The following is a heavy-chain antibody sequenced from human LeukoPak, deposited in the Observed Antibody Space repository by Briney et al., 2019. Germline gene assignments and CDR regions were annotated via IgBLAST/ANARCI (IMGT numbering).Heavy chain of an antibody. CDR2: IYYSGST. Sequence: SETLSLTCTVSGGSISSGGYYRSWIRQHPGKGLEWIGYIYYSGSTYYNPSLKSRVTISVDRSKNQFSLKLSSVTAADTAVYYCARGSGYDSSGYYSLLSYWGQGTLVTVSS. CDR3: ARGSGYDSSGYYSLLSY. D-gene: IGHD3-22*01. V-gene: IGHV4-31*03. J-gene: IGHJ4*02. CDR1: GGSISSGGYY.